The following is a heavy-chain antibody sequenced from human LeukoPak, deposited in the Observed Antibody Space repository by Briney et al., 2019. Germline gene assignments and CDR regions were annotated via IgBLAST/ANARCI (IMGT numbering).Heavy chain of an antibody. D-gene: IGHD3-10*01. J-gene: IGHJ5*02. Sequence: GGSLRLSCAASGFTFSDYYMSWIRQAPGKGLEWVSYISSSGSTIYYADSVKGRFTISRDNTNNSLYLQMNSLRAEDTAVYYCAREMAYYGAFGWFDPWGQGTLVTVSS. CDR2: ISSSGSTI. V-gene: IGHV3-11*04. CDR3: AREMAYYGAFGWFDP. CDR1: GFTFSDYY.